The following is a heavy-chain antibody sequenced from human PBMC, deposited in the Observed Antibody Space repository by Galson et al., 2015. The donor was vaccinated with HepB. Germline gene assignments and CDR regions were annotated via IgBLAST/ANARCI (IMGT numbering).Heavy chain of an antibody. V-gene: IGHV4-34*01. D-gene: IGHD4-17*01. CDR2: INHRGST. Sequence: SETLSLTCAVSGSSFSGYYWNWIRQSPGKGLQWLGEINHRGSTDYNPSFRGRLTISAGTAKKQFSLKLTSVTAPDTAVYYCARYNSYTSGWPGDYDYSLDAWGQGTAVSVS. CDR3: ARYNSYTSGWPGDYDYSLDA. J-gene: IGHJ6*02. CDR1: GSSFSGYY.